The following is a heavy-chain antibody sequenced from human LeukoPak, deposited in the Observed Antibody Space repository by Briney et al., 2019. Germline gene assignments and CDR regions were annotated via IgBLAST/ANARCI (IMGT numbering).Heavy chain of an antibody. J-gene: IGHJ4*02. D-gene: IGHD6-13*01. CDR3: ARDKVAGAGHHDY. CDR2: ISSSSSYI. Sequence: GGSLSLSCAASGFTFSSYSMIWVRQAPGKGLEWVSSISSSSSYINYADSVKGRFTISRDNAKNSLYLQMNSLRAEDTAVYYCARDKVAGAGHHDYGGQGTLVTVSS. CDR1: GFTFSSYS. V-gene: IGHV3-21*01.